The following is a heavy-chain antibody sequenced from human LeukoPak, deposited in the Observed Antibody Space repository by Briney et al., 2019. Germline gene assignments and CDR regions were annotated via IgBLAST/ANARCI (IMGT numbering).Heavy chain of an antibody. Sequence: GGSLRLSCAASGFTFSSYSMNWVRQAPGKGLEWVSSITSSSSYIYYADSVKGRFTISRDNAKNSLYLQMNSLRAADTAVYYCARSYSSGFDYWGRGTLVTVSS. CDR2: ITSSSSYI. V-gene: IGHV3-21*01. CDR3: ARSYSSGFDY. D-gene: IGHD6-19*01. J-gene: IGHJ4*02. CDR1: GFTFSSYS.